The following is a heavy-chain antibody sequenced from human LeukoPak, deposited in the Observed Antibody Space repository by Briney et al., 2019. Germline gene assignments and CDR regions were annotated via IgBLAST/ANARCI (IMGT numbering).Heavy chain of an antibody. V-gene: IGHV3-23*01. D-gene: IGHD2-2*02. J-gene: IGHJ5*02. CDR1: GFTFSSYS. CDR2: ISGTGSST. Sequence: GGSLRLSCAASGFTFSSYSMNWVRQAPGKGLEWVSTISGTGSSTYYADSAKGRFTISRDNSKDTLFLQLNSLTAADTAMYFCAKASVAIPQYCNSWGQGTLVTVSS. CDR3: AKASVAIPQYCNS.